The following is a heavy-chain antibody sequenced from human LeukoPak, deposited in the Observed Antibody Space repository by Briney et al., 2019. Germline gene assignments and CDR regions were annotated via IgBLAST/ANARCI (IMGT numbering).Heavy chain of an antibody. Sequence: GGSLRLSCAASGFTFSSYAMSWVRQAPGKGLEGVSTISGSGSGTYYADSVKGRFTISRDNSKNTLYLQMNSLRAEDTAVYYCAKKGQQTGTDYFDYWGQGTLVTVSS. D-gene: IGHD3-9*01. V-gene: IGHV3-23*01. CDR2: ISGSGSGT. CDR1: GFTFSSYA. J-gene: IGHJ4*02. CDR3: AKKGQQTGTDYFDY.